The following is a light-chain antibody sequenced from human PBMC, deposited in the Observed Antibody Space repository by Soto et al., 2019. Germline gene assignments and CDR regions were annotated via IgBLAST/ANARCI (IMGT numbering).Light chain of an antibody. Sequence: QSVLTQSPSASASLGASVKLTCTLSSGHSSYAIAWHQQQPEKGPRFLMKLYSDGSHSKGDGISDRFSGSSSGAERYLTISSLQSEDEADYYCQTWGADSVIFGGGTKLTVL. CDR1: SGHSSYA. V-gene: IGLV4-69*01. CDR2: LYSDGSH. CDR3: QTWGADSVI. J-gene: IGLJ2*01.